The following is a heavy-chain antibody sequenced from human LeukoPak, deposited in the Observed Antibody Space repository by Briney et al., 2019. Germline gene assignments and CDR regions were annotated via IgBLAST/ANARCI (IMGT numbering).Heavy chain of an antibody. CDR3: AREQDIVVVPAAIIGY. D-gene: IGHD2-2*01. Sequence: ASVKVSCKASGYTFTGYYMHWVRQAPGQGLEWMGCINPNSGGTNYAQKFQGRVTMTRDTSISTAYMELSRLRSDDTAVYYCAREQDIVVVPAAIIGYWGQGTLVTVSS. J-gene: IGHJ4*02. CDR2: INPNSGGT. V-gene: IGHV1-2*02. CDR1: GYTFTGYY.